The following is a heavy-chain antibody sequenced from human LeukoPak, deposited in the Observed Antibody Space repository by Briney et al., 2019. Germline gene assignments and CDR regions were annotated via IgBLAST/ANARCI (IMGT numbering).Heavy chain of an antibody. D-gene: IGHD1-26*01. V-gene: IGHV3-7*01. Sequence: GGSLRLSCAASGFTFSNSWMAWVRQAPGKGLEWVANIKQDGRTKHYADSLKDRFTISRDNPKNSLYVQMNSLRADDTAVYYCARDTDGSLDYWGRGILVTVAS. J-gene: IGHJ4*02. CDR2: IKQDGRTK. CDR3: ARDTDGSLDY. CDR1: GFTFSNSW.